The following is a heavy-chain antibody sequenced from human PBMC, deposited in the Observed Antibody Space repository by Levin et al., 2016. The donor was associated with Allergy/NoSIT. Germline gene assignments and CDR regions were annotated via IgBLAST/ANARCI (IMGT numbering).Heavy chain of an antibody. V-gene: IGHV4-39*07. Sequence: SETLSLTCSVSGGSISSRSYYWGWIRQSPGKGLEWIGTVYDGESMFHNPSLKSRLTISIDTSKNQFSLKLSSVTAADTAVYYCARGDYDILTGYWDQQFDPWGQGTLVTVSS. CDR2: VYDGESM. J-gene: IGHJ5*02. CDR1: GGSISSRSYY. CDR3: ARGDYDILTGYWDQQFDP. D-gene: IGHD3-9*01.